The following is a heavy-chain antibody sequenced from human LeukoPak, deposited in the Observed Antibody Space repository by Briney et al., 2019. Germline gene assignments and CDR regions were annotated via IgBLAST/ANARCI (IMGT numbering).Heavy chain of an antibody. D-gene: IGHD5-24*01. CDR2: IKEDGTET. CDR3: AKEGRSLQTY. V-gene: IGHV3-7*03. Sequence: PGGSLRLSWAASGFMFSSNWMSWVRLAPGKGLEWVANIKEDGTETYYVESVKGRFTISRDNAKNSLYLQMNSLRVEDTAVYYCAKEGRSLQTYWGQGTLVTVSS. CDR1: GFMFSSNW. J-gene: IGHJ4*02.